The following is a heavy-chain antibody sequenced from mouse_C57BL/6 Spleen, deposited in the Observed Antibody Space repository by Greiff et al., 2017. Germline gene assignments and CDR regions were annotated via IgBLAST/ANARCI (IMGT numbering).Heavy chain of an antibody. CDR2: IYPKSGGT. J-gene: IGHJ3*01. D-gene: IGHD3-2*02. Sequence: VQLQQPGAELVKPGASVKLSCKASGYTFTSYWMHWVKQRPGRGLEWIGRIYPKSGGTKYNEKFTSKGTLTVDKPSSTAYMRISSLTSEDSAVYYCARYISDYVRFAYWGQGTLVTVSA. CDR3: ARYISDYVRFAY. CDR1: GYTFTSYW. V-gene: IGHV1-72*01.